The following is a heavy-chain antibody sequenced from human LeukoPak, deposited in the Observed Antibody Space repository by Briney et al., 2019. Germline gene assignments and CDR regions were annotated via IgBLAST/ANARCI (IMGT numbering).Heavy chain of an antibody. D-gene: IGHD6-13*01. V-gene: IGHV4-39*07. Sequence: PSETLSLTCTVSGGSISSSSYYWGWIRQPPGKGLEGIGSIYYSGSTYYNPSLKSRVTISVDTSKNQFSLKLSSVTAADTAVYYCARSLYSSSWPYYFDYWGQGTLVTVSS. J-gene: IGHJ4*02. CDR1: GGSISSSSYY. CDR3: ARSLYSSSWPYYFDY. CDR2: IYYSGST.